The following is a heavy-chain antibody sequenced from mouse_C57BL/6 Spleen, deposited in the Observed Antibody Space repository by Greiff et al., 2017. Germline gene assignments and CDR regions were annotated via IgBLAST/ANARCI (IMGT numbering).Heavy chain of an antibody. CDR3: TRGSWFAY. CDR1: GYTFTDYE. CDR2: IDPETGGT. J-gene: IGHJ3*01. Sequence: VQVVESGAELVRPGASVTLSCKASGYTFTDYEMHWVKQTPVHGLEWIGAIDPETGGTAYNQKFKGKAILTADKSSSTAYMELRSLTSEDSAVYYCTRGSWFAYWGQGTLVTVSA. V-gene: IGHV1-15*01.